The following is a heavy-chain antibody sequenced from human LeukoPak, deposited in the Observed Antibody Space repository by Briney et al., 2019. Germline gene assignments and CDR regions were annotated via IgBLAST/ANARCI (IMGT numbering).Heavy chain of an antibody. D-gene: IGHD2-2*01. CDR1: GYGFTSSW. CDR2: TYPGDSDT. V-gene: IGHV5-51*01. J-gene: IGHJ4*02. CDR3: ARLEGTDIVVVPADY. Sequence: GESLKISGKGFGYGFTSSWTAGLGRMPGKGLSGWGFTYPGDSDTRYSPSFQGQVTISADKSISTAYLQWSSLKASDTAMYYCARLEGTDIVVVPADYWGQGTLVTVSS.